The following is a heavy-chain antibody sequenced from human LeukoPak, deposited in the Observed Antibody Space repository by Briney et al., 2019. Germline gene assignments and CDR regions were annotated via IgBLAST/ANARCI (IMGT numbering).Heavy chain of an antibody. CDR1: GGSISSGSYY. CDR3: ARDTITMVRGVIILFDY. J-gene: IGHJ4*02. V-gene: IGHV4-61*02. D-gene: IGHD3-10*01. Sequence: PSQTLSLTCTVSGGSISSGSYYWSWIRQPAGKGLEWIGRIYTSGSTNYNPSLKSRVTMSVDTSKNQFSLKLSSVTAADTAVYYCARDTITMVRGVIILFDYWGQGTLVTVSS. CDR2: IYTSGST.